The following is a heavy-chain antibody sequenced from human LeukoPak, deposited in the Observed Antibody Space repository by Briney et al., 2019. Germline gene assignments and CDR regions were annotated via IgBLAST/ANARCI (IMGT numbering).Heavy chain of an antibody. CDR3: AADTPVPLAQVDY. Sequence: GGSLRLSCAVSGFTFTNAWMNWVRQAPGKGLEWVGRVRAKTDGGTIEYAAPVKGRFSISRDDSTDTVYLQMNSLRSEDTAVYYCAADTPVPLAQVDYWGQGALVTVSS. J-gene: IGHJ4*02. D-gene: IGHD2/OR15-2a*01. CDR1: GFTFTNAW. CDR2: VRAKTDGGTI. V-gene: IGHV3-15*01.